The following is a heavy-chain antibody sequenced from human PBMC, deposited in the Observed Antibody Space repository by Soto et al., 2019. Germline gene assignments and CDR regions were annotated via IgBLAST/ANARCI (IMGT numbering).Heavy chain of an antibody. Sequence: SETLSLTCTVSGGSVSSGDYHWSWIRQPPGKGLEWIGYIYYSGSSYYNPSLKSRVTISVDTSKNQFSLKLNSVTAADTAVYYCARDLWGYCGTDCYPLDVWGQGTTVTVSS. D-gene: IGHD2-21*02. CDR1: GGSVSSGDYH. J-gene: IGHJ6*02. CDR2: IYYSGSS. V-gene: IGHV4-61*08. CDR3: ARDLWGYCGTDCYPLDV.